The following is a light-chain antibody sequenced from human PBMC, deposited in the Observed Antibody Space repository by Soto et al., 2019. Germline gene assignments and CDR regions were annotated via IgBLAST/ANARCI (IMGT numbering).Light chain of an antibody. Sequence: DIQMTQSPSSLSASVGDRVTITCRASQSISNYLNWYQQKPGKAPKLLISTASSLQTGVPSRFSGSGSGTDFTLTISSLQPEDVATYYCQHSYNSPRTFGQGTKLEI. CDR1: QSISNY. CDR2: TAS. V-gene: IGKV1-39*01. J-gene: IGKJ2*01. CDR3: QHSYNSPRT.